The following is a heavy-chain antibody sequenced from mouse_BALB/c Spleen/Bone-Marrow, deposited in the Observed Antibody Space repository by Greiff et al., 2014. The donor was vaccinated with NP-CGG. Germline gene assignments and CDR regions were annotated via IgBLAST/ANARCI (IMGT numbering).Heavy chain of an antibody. CDR3: TRDKATPYYAMDY. J-gene: IGHJ4*01. V-gene: IGHV1S22*01. CDR1: GHTFTNHW. CDR2: IYPGSGST. Sequence: LQQPGSELVRPGGSVKLTCKASGHTFTNHWVHWVKQRPGQGLEWIGNIYPGSGSTNYDEKFKRKATLTVDTSSTTAYMQLSSLTTEDAAVYYCTRDKATPYYAMDYWGQGTSVTVSS. D-gene: IGHD6-1*01.